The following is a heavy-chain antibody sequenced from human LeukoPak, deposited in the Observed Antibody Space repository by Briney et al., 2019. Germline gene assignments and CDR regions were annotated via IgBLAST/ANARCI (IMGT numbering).Heavy chain of an antibody. J-gene: IGHJ3*02. CDR3: AREVGPPASGNAFDI. CDR1: GFTFSSYE. D-gene: IGHD1-26*01. V-gene: IGHV3-48*03. CDR2: ISSSGSTI. Sequence: GGSLRLSCAASGFTFSSYEMSWVRQAPGKGLEWVSYISSSGSTIYYADSVKGRFTISRDNAKNSLYLQMNSLRAEDTAVYYCAREVGPPASGNAFDIWGQGTMVSVSS.